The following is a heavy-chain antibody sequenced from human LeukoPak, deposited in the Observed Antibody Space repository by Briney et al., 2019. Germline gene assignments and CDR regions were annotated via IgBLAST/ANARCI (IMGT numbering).Heavy chain of an antibody. V-gene: IGHV3-48*03. Sequence: HPGGSLRLSCAASGFTFSTYAMNWLRQAPGKGLEWVSYISSSGSTIYYADSVKGRFTISRDNAKNSLYLQMNSLRAEDTAVYYCARAYYYGSGSLWGQGTLVTVSS. D-gene: IGHD3-10*01. CDR2: ISSSGSTI. CDR3: ARAYYYGSGSL. J-gene: IGHJ4*02. CDR1: GFTFSTYA.